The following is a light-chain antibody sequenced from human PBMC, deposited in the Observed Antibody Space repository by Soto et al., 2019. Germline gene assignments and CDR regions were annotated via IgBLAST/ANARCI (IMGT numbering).Light chain of an antibody. V-gene: IGLV2-14*03. CDR3: SSYASTTLLV. CDR2: DVS. J-gene: IGLJ2*01. CDR1: SSDVGGFNY. Sequence: QSALTQPASVSGSPGQSITIPCTGTSSDVGGFNYVSWYQHHPGKAPKLMIYDVSNRPSGVSDRFSGSKSGNTASLTISGLQAEDEAYYYCSSYASTTLLVFGGGTKLTVL.